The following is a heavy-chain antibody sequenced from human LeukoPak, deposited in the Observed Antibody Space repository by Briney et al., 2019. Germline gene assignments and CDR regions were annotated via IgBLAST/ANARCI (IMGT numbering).Heavy chain of an antibody. J-gene: IGHJ4*02. CDR2: IIPIFGTA. CDR3: ARCADYYDSSGSFDY. D-gene: IGHD3-22*01. Sequence: SVTVSCKASGGTFSSYAISRVRQAPGQGLEWIGGIIPIFGTANYAQKFQGRVTITADESTSTAYMELSSLRSEDTAVYYCARCADYYDSSGSFDYWGQGTLVTVSS. CDR1: GGTFSSYA. V-gene: IGHV1-69*13.